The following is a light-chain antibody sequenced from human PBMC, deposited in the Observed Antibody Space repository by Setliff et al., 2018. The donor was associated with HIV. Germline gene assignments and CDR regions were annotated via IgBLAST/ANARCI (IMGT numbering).Light chain of an antibody. J-gene: IGLJ1*01. CDR2: DVS. V-gene: IGLV2-14*01. CDR1: SSDVGGYNY. Sequence: QSALTQPASVSGSPGQSITISCTGTSSDVGGYNYVSWYQQHPGKAPRLMIYDVSKRPSGVSNRFSGSKSGNTASLTISGLQAEDEADYYRSSYTSSSTRVFGTGTKVTVL. CDR3: SSYTSSSTRV.